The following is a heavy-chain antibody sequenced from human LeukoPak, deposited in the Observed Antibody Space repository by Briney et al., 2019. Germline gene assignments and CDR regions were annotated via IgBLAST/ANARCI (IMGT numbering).Heavy chain of an antibody. J-gene: IGHJ4*02. D-gene: IGHD5-18*01. CDR1: GGSISSSTYF. V-gene: IGHV4-39*01. CDR3: ATHRAYTFTDN. Sequence: PSETLSLTCTVSGGSISSSTYFWDWIRQPPGKGLEWIGSIYNTGKTYYNPSLQNRPTISVDTSRNQFSLRLSSVTAADTAIYYCATHRAYTFTDNWGQGTLVTVSS. CDR2: IYNTGKT.